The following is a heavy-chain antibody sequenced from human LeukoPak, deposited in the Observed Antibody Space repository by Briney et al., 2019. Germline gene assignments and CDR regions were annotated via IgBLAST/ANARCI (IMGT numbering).Heavy chain of an antibody. CDR2: IYTGGSP. J-gene: IGHJ3*02. CDR3: ARTITRARVDI. V-gene: IGHV3-53*01. D-gene: IGHD5-24*01. Sequence: GGSLRLSCAASGFTVRSNYMHWVRQAPGKGLEWVSVIYTGGSPYYADSVKGRFTTTRDISKNTLYHQMSSLRAEDTAVYYWARTITRARVDIWGQGTMVTVSS. CDR1: GFTVRSNY.